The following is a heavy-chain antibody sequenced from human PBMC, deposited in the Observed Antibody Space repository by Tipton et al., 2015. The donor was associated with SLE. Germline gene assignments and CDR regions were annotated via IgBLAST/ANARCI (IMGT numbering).Heavy chain of an antibody. D-gene: IGHD7-27*01. CDR3: ARFLANWGSPSIDY. CDR2: IYYSGST. V-gene: IGHV4-39*07. Sequence: TLSLTCTVSGGSISSSSYYWGWIRQPPGKGLEWIGSIYYSGSTYYNPSLKSRVTISVDTSKNQFSLKLSSVTAADTAVYYCARFLANWGSPSIDYWGQGTLVTVSS. CDR1: GGSISSSSYY. J-gene: IGHJ4*02.